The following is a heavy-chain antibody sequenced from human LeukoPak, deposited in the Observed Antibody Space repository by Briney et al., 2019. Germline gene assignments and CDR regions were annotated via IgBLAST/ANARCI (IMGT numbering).Heavy chain of an antibody. CDR1: GVPISSYY. CDR2: IYYSGST. Sequence: SETLSLTCTVSGVPISSYYWSWIRQPPGKGLEWIGYIYYSGSTNYNPSLKSRVTISVDTSKNQFSLKLSSVTAADTAVYYCARGSGGYGYGYGDAFDIWGQGTMVTVSS. J-gene: IGHJ3*02. D-gene: IGHD5-18*01. CDR3: ARGSGGYGYGYGDAFDI. V-gene: IGHV4-59*01.